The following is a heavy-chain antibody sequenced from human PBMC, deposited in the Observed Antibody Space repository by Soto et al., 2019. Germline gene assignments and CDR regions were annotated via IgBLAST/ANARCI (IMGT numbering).Heavy chain of an antibody. D-gene: IGHD5-12*01. V-gene: IGHV1-69*12. Sequence: QVQLVQSGAEVKKPGSSVKVSCKASGGAFSSYAISWVRQAPGQGLEWMGGIIPIFGTANYAQKFQGRVTITADESTSTAYMELSSLRSEDTAVYYCARAQGYSGYDGLSNWGQGTLVTVSS. CDR1: GGAFSSYA. CDR2: IIPIFGTA. CDR3: ARAQGYSGYDGLSN. J-gene: IGHJ4*02.